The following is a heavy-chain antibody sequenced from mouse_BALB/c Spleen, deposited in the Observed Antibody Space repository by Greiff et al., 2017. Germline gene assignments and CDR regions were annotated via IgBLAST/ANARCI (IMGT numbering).Heavy chain of an antibody. CDR2: IYPGDGDT. Sequence: QVQLQQSGAELVRPGSSVKISCKASGYAFSSYWMNWVKQRPGQGLEWIGQIYPGDGDTNYNGKFKGKATLTADKSSSTAYMQLSSLTSEDSAVYFCASYGNSHYAMDYWGQGTSVTVSS. CDR1: GYAFSSYW. CDR3: ASYGNSHYAMDY. D-gene: IGHD2-1*01. J-gene: IGHJ4*01. V-gene: IGHV1-80*01.